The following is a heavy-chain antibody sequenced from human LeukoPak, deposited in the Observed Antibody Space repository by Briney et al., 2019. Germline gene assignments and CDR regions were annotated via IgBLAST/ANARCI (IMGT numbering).Heavy chain of an antibody. V-gene: IGHV3-30-3*01. CDR3: ARDYSGYSYGYAYYGMGV. J-gene: IGHJ6*02. CDR2: ISYDGSNK. CDR1: GFTFSSYA. D-gene: IGHD5-18*01. Sequence: PGGSLRLSCAASGFTFSSYAMHWVRQAPGKGLEWVAVISYDGSNKYYADSVKGRFTISRDNSKNTLYLQMNSLRAEDTAVYYCARDYSGYSYGYAYYGMGVWGQGTTVTVSS.